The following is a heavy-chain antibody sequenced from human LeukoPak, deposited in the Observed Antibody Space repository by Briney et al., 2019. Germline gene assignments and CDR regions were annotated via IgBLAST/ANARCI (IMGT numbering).Heavy chain of an antibody. CDR3: ARDVNWNYAYRYYYFDY. J-gene: IGHJ4*02. CDR2: MSAYNGNT. CDR1: VYTFTSYG. D-gene: IGHD1-7*01. Sequence: GASVKLSCKASVYTFTSYGISWVRLAPGPGLEWMGWMSAYNGNTNYAQKLQGRVTMTTDTSTSTAYMQLRSLRSDDTAVYYCARDVNWNYAYRYYYFDYWGQGTLVTVSS. V-gene: IGHV1-18*01.